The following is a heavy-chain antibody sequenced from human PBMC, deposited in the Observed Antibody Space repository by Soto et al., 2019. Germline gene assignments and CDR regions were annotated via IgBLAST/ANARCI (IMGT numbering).Heavy chain of an antibody. Sequence: QVQLVESGGGVVQPGRSLRLSCAASGFTFSSYAMHWVRQAPGKGLEWVAVISYDGSNKYYADYVKGRFTISRDNSKNTLYLQMNSLRAEDTAVYYCARSITMVRGVPDYWGQGTLVTVSS. CDR1: GFTFSSYA. D-gene: IGHD3-10*01. V-gene: IGHV3-30-3*01. CDR3: ARSITMVRGVPDY. J-gene: IGHJ4*02. CDR2: ISYDGSNK.